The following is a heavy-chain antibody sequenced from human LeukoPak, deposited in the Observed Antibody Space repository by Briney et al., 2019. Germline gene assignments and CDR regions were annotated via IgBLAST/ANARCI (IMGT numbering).Heavy chain of an antibody. V-gene: IGHV3-21*01. Sequence: GGSLRLSCGASGFTLSGYTMHWVRQAPGKGLEWVSSISPSGGNIFLADAVQGRFTVSRDNAKNSLFLQMDSLRAEDTAMYYCARQSSPNIGAAASPFGHWGQGTVVSVSS. J-gene: IGHJ4*02. CDR3: ARQSSPNIGAAASPFGH. CDR2: ISPSGGNI. CDR1: GFTLSGYT. D-gene: IGHD6-13*01.